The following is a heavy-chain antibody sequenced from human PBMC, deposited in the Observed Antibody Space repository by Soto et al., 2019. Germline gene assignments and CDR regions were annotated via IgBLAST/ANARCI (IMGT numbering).Heavy chain of an antibody. D-gene: IGHD3-3*01. J-gene: IGHJ5*02. CDR1: GGSISSGGYY. V-gene: IGHV4-31*03. Sequence: SETLSLTCTVSGGSISSGGYYWSWIRQHPGKGLEWIGYIYYSGSTYYNPSLKSRVTISVDTSKNQFSLKLGSVTAADTAVYYCAREVTIFGVVIPDNWFDPWGQGTLVTVSS. CDR3: AREVTIFGVVIPDNWFDP. CDR2: IYYSGST.